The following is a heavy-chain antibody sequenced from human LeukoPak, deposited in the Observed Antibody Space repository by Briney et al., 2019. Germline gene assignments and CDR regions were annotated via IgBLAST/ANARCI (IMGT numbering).Heavy chain of an antibody. CDR1: GFTFDGYG. J-gene: IGHJ4*02. D-gene: IGHD2-21*02. V-gene: IGHV3-9*01. Sequence: GRSLRLSCAASGFTFDGYGMYWVRQAPGKGLERVSGITWNSDNMAYADSVKGRFTISRDNAKNCLYLQMNSLRVEDTALYYCTKVSDWRNGFDYWGQGNGVTVSS. CDR2: ITWNSDNM. CDR3: TKVSDWRNGFDY.